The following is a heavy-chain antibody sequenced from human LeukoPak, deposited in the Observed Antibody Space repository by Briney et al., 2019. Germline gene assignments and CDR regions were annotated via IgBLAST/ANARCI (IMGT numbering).Heavy chain of an antibody. CDR1: GFTFTSYG. D-gene: IGHD7-27*01. J-gene: IGHJ4*02. CDR2: ISHRGQNT. V-gene: IGHV3-23*01. Sequence: GSLRLSCAASGFTFTSYGMSWVRQAPGKGLEWVSVISHRGQNTYYADSVKGRFTISRDNSKNTLYLQMNSLRAEDTAVYYCTKDLGSTTSYFDSWGQGILVTVSS. CDR3: TKDLGSTTSYFDS.